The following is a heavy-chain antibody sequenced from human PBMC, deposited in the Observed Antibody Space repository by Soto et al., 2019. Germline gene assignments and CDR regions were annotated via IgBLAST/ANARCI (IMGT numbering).Heavy chain of an antibody. V-gene: IGHV1-69*13. CDR1: GGTFSSYA. CDR2: IIPIFGTA. CDR3: ARDISNSGYEWSY. D-gene: IGHD5-12*01. J-gene: IGHJ4*02. Sequence: SVKVSCKASGGTFSSYAISWVRQAPGQGLEWMGGIIPIFGTANYAQKFQGRVTITADESTSTAYMELSSLRSEDTAVYYCARDISNSGYEWSYWGQGTLVTVSS.